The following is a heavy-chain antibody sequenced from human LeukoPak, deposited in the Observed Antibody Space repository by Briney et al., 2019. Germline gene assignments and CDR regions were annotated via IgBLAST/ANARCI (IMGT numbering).Heavy chain of an antibody. CDR3: ARVGYTDTWYSSPPFDY. D-gene: IGHD2-15*01. V-gene: IGHV3-66*01. Sequence: PGGSLRLSCAVSGFTVCSNYMSWVRQAPGKGLEWVSIIYSDGSTYYADSVKGRLTISRDNSKNILYLQMNSLRAEDTALYYCARVGYTDTWYSSPPFDYWGQGTLVTVSS. J-gene: IGHJ4*02. CDR2: IYSDGST. CDR1: GFTVCSNY.